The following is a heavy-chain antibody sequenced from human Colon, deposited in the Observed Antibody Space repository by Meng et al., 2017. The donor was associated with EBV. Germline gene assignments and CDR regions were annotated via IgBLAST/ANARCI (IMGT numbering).Heavy chain of an antibody. CDR1: GGSINSGDYY. CDR3: ARNYYFDY. J-gene: IGHJ4*02. Sequence: QGRRPVSGPGLVKPSQTLSLTCTVSGGSINSGDYYWSWIRQPPGKGLEWIGYIYYTGSTYYNPSLKSRVTISMDTSKNQFSLRLSSVTAADTAVYYCARNYYFDYWGQGTLVTVSS. CDR2: IYYTGST. V-gene: IGHV4-30-4*01.